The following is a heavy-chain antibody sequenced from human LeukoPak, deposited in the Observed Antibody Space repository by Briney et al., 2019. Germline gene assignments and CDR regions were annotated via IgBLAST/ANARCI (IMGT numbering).Heavy chain of an antibody. CDR2: ISSSSSYI. D-gene: IGHD2-15*01. J-gene: IGHJ4*02. V-gene: IGHV3-21*01. Sequence: GGSLRLSCAAAGFTFTDYSMNWVRQAPGKGLEWVSSISSSSSYIYYADSVKGRFTISRDNAKNSLYLQMNSLRAEDTAVYYCARGSPGDYWGQGTLVTVSS. CDR1: GFTFTDYS. CDR3: ARGSPGDY.